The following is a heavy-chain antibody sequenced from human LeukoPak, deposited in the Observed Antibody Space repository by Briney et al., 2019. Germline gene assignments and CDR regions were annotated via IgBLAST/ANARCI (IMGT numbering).Heavy chain of an antibody. CDR3: AKDRGYDYVWGSLDI. CDR2: ISWNSGSI. V-gene: IGHV3-9*01. D-gene: IGHD3-16*01. J-gene: IGHJ3*02. Sequence: GGSLRLSCAASAFTFDDYAMHLVRQAPGKGLEWVSGISWNSGSIGYADSVKGRFTISRDNAKNSLYLQMNSLRAEDTALYYCAKDRGYDYVWGSLDIWGQGTMVTVSS. CDR1: AFTFDDYA.